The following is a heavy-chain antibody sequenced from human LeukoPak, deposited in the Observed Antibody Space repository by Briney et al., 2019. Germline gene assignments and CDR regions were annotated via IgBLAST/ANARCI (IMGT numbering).Heavy chain of an antibody. D-gene: IGHD1-14*01. CDR2: VSDSGGNS. V-gene: IGHV3-23*01. CDR3: AKGETVRAPADPGF. Sequence: GGSLKLSCAASGFTFSSYSMNWVRQAPGKGLDWVAGVSDSGGNSYLADSVKGRFTISRDNPKNTLYLQMNSLRAEGTAIYYCAKGETVRAPADPGFWGQGILVTVSS. J-gene: IGHJ4*02. CDR1: GFTFSSYS.